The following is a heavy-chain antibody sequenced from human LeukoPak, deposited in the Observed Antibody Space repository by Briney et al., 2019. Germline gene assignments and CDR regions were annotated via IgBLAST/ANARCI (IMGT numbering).Heavy chain of an antibody. Sequence: SETLSLTCTVSGGSISNTLYYWAWIRHPPGKGLESIGSIYYSRSTYYSPSLKSRVTISVDTSKNQFSLKLTSVTAADTAVYYCARRKGFGEGYFDSWGQGTLVTVSS. CDR1: GGSISNTLYY. V-gene: IGHV4-39*01. J-gene: IGHJ4*02. D-gene: IGHD3-10*01. CDR3: ARRKGFGEGYFDS. CDR2: IYYSRST.